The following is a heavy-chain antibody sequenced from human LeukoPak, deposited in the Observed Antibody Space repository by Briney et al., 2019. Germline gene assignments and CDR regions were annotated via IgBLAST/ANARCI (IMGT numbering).Heavy chain of an antibody. CDR3: AREYYDILTGYLKTYYYYGMDV. CDR2: ISSSSSYI. CDR1: GFTFSSYS. Sequence: SGVSLRLSCAASGFTFSSYSMNWVRQAPGKGLEWVSSISSSSSYIYYADSVKGRFTISRDNAKNSLYLQMNSLRAEDTAVYYCAREYYDILTGYLKTYYYYGMDVWGQGTTVTVSS. J-gene: IGHJ6*02. D-gene: IGHD3-9*01. V-gene: IGHV3-21*01.